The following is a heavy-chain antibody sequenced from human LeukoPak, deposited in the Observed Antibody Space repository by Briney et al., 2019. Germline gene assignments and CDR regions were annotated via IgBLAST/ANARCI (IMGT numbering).Heavy chain of an antibody. J-gene: IGHJ4*02. CDR2: IYPADSDT. CDR3: ATLKRARNNFDY. Sequence: GESLKISCESSGYSFTNDWIAWVRQMPGKGLEWMGIIYPADSDTRYSPSFQGQVTISADKSISTAYLQWSSLKASDTAMYYCATLKRARNNFDYWGQGSLVTVSS. V-gene: IGHV5-51*01. CDR1: GYSFTNDW.